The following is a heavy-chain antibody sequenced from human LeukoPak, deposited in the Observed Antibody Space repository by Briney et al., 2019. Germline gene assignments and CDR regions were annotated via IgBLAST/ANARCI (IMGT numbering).Heavy chain of an antibody. J-gene: IGHJ4*02. V-gene: IGHV3-64D*09. Sequence: PGGSLRLSCSASGFTFSSYAMHWVRQAPGKGLEYVSAISSNGGSTYYADSVKGRFTISRDNSKNTLYLQMSSLRAEDTAVYYCAREGLGAAAGTFDYWGQGTLVTVSS. CDR2: ISSNGGST. D-gene: IGHD6-13*01. CDR1: GFTFSSYA. CDR3: AREGLGAAAGTFDY.